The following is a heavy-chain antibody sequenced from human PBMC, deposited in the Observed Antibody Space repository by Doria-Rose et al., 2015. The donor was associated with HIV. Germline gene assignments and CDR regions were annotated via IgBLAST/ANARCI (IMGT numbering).Heavy chain of an antibody. Sequence: KPSETLSLTCTVSGGSISSYYWSWIRQPTGKWLEWIGYIYYTGNTNSNTSLKSRVTISVDTSKNQFSLSLNSVTAADTAVYYCATDRGSGWTFDYWGQGALVTVSS. J-gene: IGHJ4*02. CDR1: GGSISSYY. V-gene: IGHV4-59*01. D-gene: IGHD6-19*01. CDR2: IYYTGNT. CDR3: ATDRGSGWTFDY.